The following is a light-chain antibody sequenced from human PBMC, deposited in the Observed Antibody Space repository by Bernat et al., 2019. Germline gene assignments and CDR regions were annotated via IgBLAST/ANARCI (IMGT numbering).Light chain of an antibody. V-gene: IGKV1-33*01. CDR3: QQYDNLPRT. J-gene: IGKJ2*01. CDR1: QDISNY. Sequence: DIQMTQSPSSLSASVGDRVTITCQASQDISNYLNWYQQKPGKAPKLLIYDASNLETGVPSRFSGSGSGTDFTFTISSLQPEDIATYYCQQYDNLPRTCGQGTKREIK. CDR2: DAS.